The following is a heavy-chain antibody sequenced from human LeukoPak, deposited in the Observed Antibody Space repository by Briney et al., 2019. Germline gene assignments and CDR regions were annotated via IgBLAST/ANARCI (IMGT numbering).Heavy chain of an antibody. V-gene: IGHV3-7*01. CDR1: GFTLSSYW. CDR2: INGESEK. J-gene: IGHJ4*02. CDR3: ARDYLDSSGAHYDY. Sequence: GGSLRLSCAASGFTLSSYWMSWVRQAPGKGLECVANINGESEKRYVDSVKGRFTISRDNAKNSLYLQMNSLRVEDTAIYYCARDYLDSSGAHYDYWGQGTLVTVSS. D-gene: IGHD3-22*01.